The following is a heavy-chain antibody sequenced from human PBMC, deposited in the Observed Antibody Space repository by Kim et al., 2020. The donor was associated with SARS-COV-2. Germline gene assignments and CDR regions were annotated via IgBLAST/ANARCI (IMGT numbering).Heavy chain of an antibody. V-gene: IGHV3-33*01. CDR3: ARDQAGVVPAATNEGEFDY. CDR2: IWYDGSNK. D-gene: IGHD2-2*01. CDR1: GFTFSSYG. J-gene: IGHJ4*02. Sequence: GGSLRLSCAASGFTFSSYGMHWVRQAPGKGLEWVAVIWYDGSNKYYADSVKGRFTISRDNSKNTLYLQMNSLRAEDTAVYYCARDQAGVVPAATNEGEFDYWGQGTLVTVSS.